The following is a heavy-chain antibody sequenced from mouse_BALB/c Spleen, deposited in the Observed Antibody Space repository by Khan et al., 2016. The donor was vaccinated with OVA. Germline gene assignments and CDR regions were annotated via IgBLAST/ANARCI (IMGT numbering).Heavy chain of an antibody. CDR3: ARGTFAY. CDR1: GYSFTSYY. CDR2: IDPFNADT. D-gene: IGHD3-3*01. Sequence: VQLKQSGPELRKPGASVKISCKASGYSFTSYYMHWMKQSHGKSLEWIGYIDPFNADTDYNQKFKGKATLTVDKSSNTAYMHLTSLTSEDSAVYYCARGTFAYWGQGTLVTVSA. V-gene: IGHV1S135*01. J-gene: IGHJ3*01.